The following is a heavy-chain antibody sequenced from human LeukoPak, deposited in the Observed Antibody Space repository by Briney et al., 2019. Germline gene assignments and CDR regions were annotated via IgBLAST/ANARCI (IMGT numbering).Heavy chain of an antibody. CDR1: GFSFSEYY. Sequence: GGSLRLSCVASGFSFSEYYMSWIRQAPGKGLEWVSYIGSTIYYADSVKGRFTVSRDNAKNSLYLQMNSLRAEDTAVYYCAKSYRQYQLLYAVDYWGQGTLVTVSS. V-gene: IGHV3-11*01. J-gene: IGHJ4*02. CDR3: AKSYRQYQLLYAVDY. CDR2: IGSTI. D-gene: IGHD2-2*02.